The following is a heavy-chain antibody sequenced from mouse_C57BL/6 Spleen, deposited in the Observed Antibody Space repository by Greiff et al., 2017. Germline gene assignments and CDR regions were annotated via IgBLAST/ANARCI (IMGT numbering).Heavy chain of an antibody. Sequence: QVQLQQPGAELVKPGASVKLSCKASGYTFTSYWMHWVKQRPGQGLEWIGMIHPNSGSTNYNEKFKSKATLTVDKSSSTAHMQLSSLTSEDSAVYYCARKDGTAQARFAYWGQGTLVTVSA. D-gene: IGHD3-2*02. J-gene: IGHJ3*01. V-gene: IGHV1-64*01. CDR2: IHPNSGST. CDR1: GYTFTSYW. CDR3: ARKDGTAQARFAY.